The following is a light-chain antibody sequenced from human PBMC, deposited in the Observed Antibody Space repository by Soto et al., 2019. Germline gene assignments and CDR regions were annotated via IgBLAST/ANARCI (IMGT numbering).Light chain of an antibody. CDR3: QQYDSPIWT. CDR1: QSVGSSY. CDR2: STS. V-gene: IGKV3-20*01. J-gene: IGKJ1*01. Sequence: ENVLTQSPGTLSLSPGERATLSCRASQSVGSSYLAWYQQKPGQAPRLLIYSTSSRANDIPDRFSGSGSGTDVTLTISRLEPEDFAVYYCQQYDSPIWTFGQGNKVEIK.